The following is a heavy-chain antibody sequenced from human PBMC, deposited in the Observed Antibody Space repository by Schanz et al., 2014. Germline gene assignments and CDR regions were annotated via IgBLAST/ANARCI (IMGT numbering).Heavy chain of an antibody. Sequence: QVQLVQSGAEVKKPGASVKVSCKASGYTFTSYGINWVRQAPGQGLEWMGWISAYNGNTNYAQKFQGRVTITADKSSDTAYMELSSLRSEDTAVYYCAREVGLYDRGWFDPWGQGTLXTVSS. J-gene: IGHJ5*02. V-gene: IGHV1-18*01. D-gene: IGHD3-22*01. CDR3: AREVGLYDRGWFDP. CDR2: ISAYNGNT. CDR1: GYTFTSYG.